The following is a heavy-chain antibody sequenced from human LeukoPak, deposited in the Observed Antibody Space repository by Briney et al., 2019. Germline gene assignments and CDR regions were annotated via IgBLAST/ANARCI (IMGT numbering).Heavy chain of an antibody. V-gene: IGHV1-2*06. D-gene: IGHD5-12*01. CDR2: INPNSGGT. J-gene: IGHJ4*02. CDR1: GYTLTGYY. Sequence: ASVKVSCKASGYTLTGYYMHWVRQAPGQGLEWMGRINPNSGGTNYAQKFQGRVTMTRDTSISTAYMELSRLRSDDTAVYYCARAYSGYDLYFDYWGQGTPVTVSS. CDR3: ARAYSGYDLYFDY.